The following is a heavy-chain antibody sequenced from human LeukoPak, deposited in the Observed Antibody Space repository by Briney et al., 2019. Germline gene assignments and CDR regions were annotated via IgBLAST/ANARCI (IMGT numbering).Heavy chain of an antibody. CDR2: IYYSGST. D-gene: IGHD6-13*01. CDR1: GGSISSSSYY. V-gene: IGHV4-39*01. J-gene: IGHJ4*02. CDR3: ARQFRIAAAGTYKRNFDY. Sequence: SETLSLTCTVSGGSISSSSYYWGWIRQPPGKGLEWIGSIYYSGSTYYNPSRKSRATISLDTSKKQFSLKLSCVTAADTAVYYCARQFRIAAAGTYKRNFDYWGQGTLVTVSS.